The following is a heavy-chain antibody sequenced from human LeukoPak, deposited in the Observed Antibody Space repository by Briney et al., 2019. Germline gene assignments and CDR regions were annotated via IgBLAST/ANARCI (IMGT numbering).Heavy chain of an antibody. D-gene: IGHD3-16*01. J-gene: IGHJ6*02. CDR2: ISYDGSNK. V-gene: IGHV3-30*03. CDR1: GFTFSSYG. CDR3: ARGGGLDV. Sequence: GGSLRLSCAASGFTFSSYGMHWVRQAPGKGLEWVAVISYDGSNKYYADSVKGRFTISRDNSKNTLYLQMSNLRAEDTAVYFCARGGGLDVWGQGATVTVSS.